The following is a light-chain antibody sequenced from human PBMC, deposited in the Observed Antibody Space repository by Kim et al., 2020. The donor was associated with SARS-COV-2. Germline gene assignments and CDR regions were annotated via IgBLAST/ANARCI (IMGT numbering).Light chain of an antibody. CDR2: DAF. Sequence: EIVLTQSPGSLSLSPGDKVTLSCRASQNIYDSMLAWYQQKPGQPPRLLIYDAFRRTAGIPDRFSGSGSGTDFTLTISSLESDDFAVYFCQQYGRPPWTFGQGTKVEIK. V-gene: IGKV3-20*01. J-gene: IGKJ1*01. CDR1: QNIYDSM. CDR3: QQYGRPPWT.